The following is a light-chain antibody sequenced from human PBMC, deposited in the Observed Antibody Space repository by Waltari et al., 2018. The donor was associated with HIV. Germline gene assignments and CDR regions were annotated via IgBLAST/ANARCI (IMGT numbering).Light chain of an antibody. Sequence: QSALPPPASVSGSPGQSITIPCTGTSSDINSDNYVSWYQHHPGKAPKVIISEVTNRPSGVSSRFSGSKSGNTATLTISGLQAEDEADYFCTSYVSSASPEFGGWTRLTVL. V-gene: IGLV2-14*01. CDR3: TSYVSSASPE. J-gene: IGLJ3*02. CDR1: SSDINSDNY. CDR2: EVT.